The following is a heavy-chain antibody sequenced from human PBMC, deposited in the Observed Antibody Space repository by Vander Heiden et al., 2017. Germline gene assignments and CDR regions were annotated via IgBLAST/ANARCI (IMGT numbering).Heavy chain of an antibody. CDR2: IWGPGGRT. J-gene: IGHJ4*02. Sequence: EVQLLESGGGLVQPGGSLRLSCAASGFIFSNYAMTWVRQGSGGGVEWVSTIWGPGGRTYYADSVKGRFNISRDNFRNTQYLQMNSLRAEDTAGYYWGKDLVGSTWSFDYWGQGILDTVSS. CDR1: GFIFSNYA. V-gene: IGHV3-23*01. D-gene: IGHD6-13*01. CDR3: GKDLVGSTWSFDY.